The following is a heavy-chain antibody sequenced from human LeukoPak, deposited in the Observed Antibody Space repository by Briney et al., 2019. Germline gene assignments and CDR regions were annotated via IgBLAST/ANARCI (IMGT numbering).Heavy chain of an antibody. CDR1: GFTFSTFA. J-gene: IGHJ4*02. Sequence: GGSLRLSCAAPGFTFSTFAMSWVRQDPGRGLEWASSITGAGSTTYYPESVKGRFTISRDNSKNTLYLQMNSLRVEDTAVYFCVRDRNYFEALQRSYWGQGTLVTVSS. CDR2: ITGAGSTT. CDR3: VRDRNYFEALQRSY. D-gene: IGHD1-7*01. V-gene: IGHV3-23*01.